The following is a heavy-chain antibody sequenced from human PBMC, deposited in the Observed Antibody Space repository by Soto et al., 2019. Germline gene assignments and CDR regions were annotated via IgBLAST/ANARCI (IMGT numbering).Heavy chain of an antibody. D-gene: IGHD4-17*01. Sequence: SETLSLTCTVSGGSISSYYWSWIWQPPGKGLEWIGYIYYSGSTNYNPSLKSRVTISVDTSKNQFSLKLSSVTAADTAVYYCARPTVTSAFDIWGQGTMVTVSS. CDR3: ARPTVTSAFDI. J-gene: IGHJ3*02. CDR1: GGSISSYY. V-gene: IGHV4-59*01. CDR2: IYYSGST.